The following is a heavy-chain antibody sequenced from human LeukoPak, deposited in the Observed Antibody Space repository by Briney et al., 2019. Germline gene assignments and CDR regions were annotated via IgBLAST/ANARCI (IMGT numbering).Heavy chain of an antibody. CDR3: ARVDSSSWYAIFDY. CDR1: GGSISSYY. V-gene: IGHV4-59*01. CDR2: VYYTGRT. D-gene: IGHD6-13*01. Sequence: SETLSLTCTVSGGSISSYYWSWIRQPPGKGLEWVGYVYYTGRTNYNPSLKSRVTISVDTSKNQFSLKLSSVTAADTAVYYCARVDSSSWYAIFDYWGQGTLVTVSS. J-gene: IGHJ4*02.